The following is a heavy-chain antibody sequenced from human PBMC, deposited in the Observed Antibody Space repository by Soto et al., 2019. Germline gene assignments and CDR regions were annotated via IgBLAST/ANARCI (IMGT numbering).Heavy chain of an antibody. Sequence: SETLSLTCTVSGGSISSSSYYCGWIRQPPGKGLEWIGSIYYSGSTYYNPSLKSRVTISVDTSKNQFSLKLSSVTAADTAVYYCARLPTYSSSWYVAWFDPWGQGTLVTVSS. D-gene: IGHD6-13*01. CDR1: GGSISSSSYY. V-gene: IGHV4-39*01. CDR2: IYYSGST. CDR3: ARLPTYSSSWYVAWFDP. J-gene: IGHJ5*02.